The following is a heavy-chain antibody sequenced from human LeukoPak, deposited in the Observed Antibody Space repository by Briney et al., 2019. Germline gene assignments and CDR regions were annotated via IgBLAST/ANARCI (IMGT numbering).Heavy chain of an antibody. Sequence: GGSLRLSCAASGFTFSSYEMNWVRQAPGKGLEGVSYFSSSGSTIYYADSVKGRFTISRDNAKNSLYLKMNSLRAEDTAVYYCAELGITMIGGVWGKGTTVTISS. J-gene: IGHJ6*04. V-gene: IGHV3-48*03. D-gene: IGHD3-10*02. CDR1: GFTFSSYE. CDR3: AELGITMIGGV. CDR2: FSSSGSTI.